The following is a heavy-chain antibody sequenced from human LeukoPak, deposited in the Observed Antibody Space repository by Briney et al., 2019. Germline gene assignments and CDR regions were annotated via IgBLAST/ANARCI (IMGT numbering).Heavy chain of an antibody. CDR3: ARSAGWWSLDY. J-gene: IGHJ4*02. D-gene: IGHD2-8*02. V-gene: IGHV4-4*02. Sequence: PSETLSLTCAVSGDSISTRNWWNWVRQPPGKGLDWIGEISHGGSTKYNPSLKNRVTISKDNSKNEFPLKLNSVTAADTAVYFCARSAGWWSLDYWGQGALVTVST. CDR2: ISHGGST. CDR1: GDSISTRNW.